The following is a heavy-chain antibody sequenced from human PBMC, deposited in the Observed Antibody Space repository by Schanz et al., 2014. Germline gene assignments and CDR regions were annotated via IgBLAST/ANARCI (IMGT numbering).Heavy chain of an antibody. Sequence: QVHLVQSGAEVKKPGSSVKVSCKASGGTFSSDTFSWVRQAPGQGLEWMGRIVPIAGITNYAQRFQGRVTITADKSTTTAYMELNSLNADDTAVYYCATLDYADSVSWGQGTLVIVSS. V-gene: IGHV1-69*02. CDR1: GGTFSSDT. CDR3: ATLDYADSVS. J-gene: IGHJ5*02. CDR2: IVPIAGIT. D-gene: IGHD4-17*01.